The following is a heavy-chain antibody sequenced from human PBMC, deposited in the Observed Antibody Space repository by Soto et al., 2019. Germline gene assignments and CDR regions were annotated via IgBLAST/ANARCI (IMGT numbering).Heavy chain of an antibody. Sequence: GGSLRLSCATSGFTLSDHAMHWVRQAPGEGLEWVSGVRGDFVTTPYADSVKGRFTISRDNPKNTLYLQMNSLRAEDTAIYYCVKEGKMGVEGFDFWGQGTLVTVSS. CDR3: VKEGKMGVEGFDF. V-gene: IGHV3-23*01. D-gene: IGHD1-26*01. J-gene: IGHJ4*02. CDR1: GFTLSDHA. CDR2: VRGDFVTT.